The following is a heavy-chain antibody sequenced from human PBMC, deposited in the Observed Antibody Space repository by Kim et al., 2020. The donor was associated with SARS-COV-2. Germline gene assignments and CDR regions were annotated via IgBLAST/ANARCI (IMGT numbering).Heavy chain of an antibody. CDR1: GYTLTELS. Sequence: ASVKVSCKVSGYTLTELSMHWVRQAPGKGLEWMGGFDPEDGETIYAQKFQGRVTMTEDTSTDTAYMELSSLRSEDTAVYYCATITYCSSTSCYPNYYYYMDVWGKGTTVTVSS. J-gene: IGHJ6*03. CDR2: FDPEDGET. CDR3: ATITYCSSTSCYPNYYYYMDV. D-gene: IGHD2-2*01. V-gene: IGHV1-24*01.